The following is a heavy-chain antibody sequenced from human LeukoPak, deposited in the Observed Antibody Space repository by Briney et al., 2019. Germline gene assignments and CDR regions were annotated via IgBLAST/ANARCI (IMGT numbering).Heavy chain of an antibody. J-gene: IGHJ2*01. CDR1: GFTFSSYA. CDR2: ICINGGST. Sequence: PGGSLRLSCAPPGFTFSSYAMHWVRQAPGKGLEYVSDICINGGSTYYANSVKGRFTISRDNSKNTLYLQMGSLRAEDMAVYYCARGGIVVVTAIFDLWGRGTLVTVSS. D-gene: IGHD2-21*02. CDR3: ARGGIVVVTAIFDL. V-gene: IGHV3-64*01.